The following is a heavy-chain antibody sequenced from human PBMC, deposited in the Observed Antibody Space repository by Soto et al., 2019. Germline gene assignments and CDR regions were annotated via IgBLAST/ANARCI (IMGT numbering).Heavy chain of an antibody. CDR2: IYYSGST. CDR3: ARHGSDYYYYMDV. CDR1: GGSISSSSYY. V-gene: IGHV4-39*01. J-gene: IGHJ6*03. Sequence: SETLSLTCTVSGGSISSSSYYWGWIRQPPGKGLEWIGSIYYSGSTYYNPSLKSRVTISVDTSKNQFSLKLSSVTAADTAVYYCARHGSDYYYYMDVWGKGTTVTVSS.